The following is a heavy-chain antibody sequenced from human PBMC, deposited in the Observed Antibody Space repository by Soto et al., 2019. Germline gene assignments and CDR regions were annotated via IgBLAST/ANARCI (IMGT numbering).Heavy chain of an antibody. CDR2: ISGSGGST. V-gene: IGHV3-23*01. CDR1: GFTFSSYV. Sequence: EVQLLESGGGLVQPGGSLRLSCAASGFTFSSYVMSWVRQAPGKGLEWVSAISGSGGSTYYADSVKGRFTISRDNSKNTLYLQMNSLRAEDTAVYYCAKDIADCSSTSCPTDYWGQGTLVTVSS. CDR3: AKDIADCSSTSCPTDY. J-gene: IGHJ4*02. D-gene: IGHD2-2*01.